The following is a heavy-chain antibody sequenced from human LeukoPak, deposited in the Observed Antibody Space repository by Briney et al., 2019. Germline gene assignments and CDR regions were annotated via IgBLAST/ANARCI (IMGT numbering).Heavy chain of an antibody. D-gene: IGHD4-11*01. V-gene: IGHV1-2*06. CDR2: INPNSGGT. Sequence: ASVKVSCKASGYTFTGYYMHWVRLAPGQGHEWMGRINPNSGGTNYAQKFQGRVTMTRDTSISTAYMELSRLRSDDTAVYYCAIAPSGYSNYVGDWWGQGTLFTVSS. CDR1: GYTFTGYY. J-gene: IGHJ4*02. CDR3: AIAPSGYSNYVGDW.